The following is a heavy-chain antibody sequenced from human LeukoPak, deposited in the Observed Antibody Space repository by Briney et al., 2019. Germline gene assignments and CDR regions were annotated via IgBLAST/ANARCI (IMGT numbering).Heavy chain of an antibody. Sequence: AGSLRCSCTAPGFTFSSYAIHWIRQAPGKELEWVALVWHDGSNKYYADSVKGRFTISRDNSKNTVYLQMNSLRAEDTAVYYCARELFGSGSCPDYWGQGTLVTVSS. CDR2: VWHDGSNK. CDR3: ARELFGSGSCPDY. D-gene: IGHD3-10*01. V-gene: IGHV3-33*01. CDR1: GFTFSSYA. J-gene: IGHJ4*02.